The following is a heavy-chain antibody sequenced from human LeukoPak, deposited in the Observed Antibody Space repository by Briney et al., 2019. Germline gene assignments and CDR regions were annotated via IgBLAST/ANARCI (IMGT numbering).Heavy chain of an antibody. V-gene: IGHV3-11*04. J-gene: IGHJ4*02. Sequence: SGGSLRLSCAASGFTFSDYYVSWMRQAPGKGLESVSYISSSGSTIYYADSVKGRFTISRDNSKNTLYLQMNSLRAEDTAVYYCARTQMDGYCSGGSCYSCPFWGQGTLVTVSS. CDR3: ARTQMDGYCSGGSCYSCPF. CDR1: GFTFSDYY. CDR2: ISSSGSTI. D-gene: IGHD2-15*01.